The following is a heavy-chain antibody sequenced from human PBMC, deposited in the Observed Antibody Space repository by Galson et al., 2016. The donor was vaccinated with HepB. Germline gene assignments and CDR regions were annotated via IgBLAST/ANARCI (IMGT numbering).Heavy chain of an antibody. J-gene: IGHJ4*02. CDR1: GFAFSNSA. D-gene: IGHD5-24*01. V-gene: IGHV3-23*01. Sequence: SLRLSCAASGFAFSNSAMGWIRQVPGKGLEWVSTISPGRPNTHYADSVWSRFTISRDDAKDTVFLHMYSLRDEDTAVYYCAVWLQAHFDHWGQGTFVVVSS. CDR2: ISPGRPNT. CDR3: AVWLQAHFDH.